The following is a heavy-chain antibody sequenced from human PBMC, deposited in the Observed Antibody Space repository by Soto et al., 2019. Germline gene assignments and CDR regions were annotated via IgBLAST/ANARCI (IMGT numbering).Heavy chain of an antibody. CDR2: ISWNSGSI. V-gene: IGHV3-9*01. CDR1: GFTFDDYA. Sequence: GGSLRLSCAASGFTFDDYAMHWVRQAPGKGLEWVSGISWNSGSIGYADSVKGRFTISRDNAKNSLYLQMNSLRAEDTALYYCAKADYGDYVSHFDYWGQGTLVTVSS. J-gene: IGHJ4*02. CDR3: AKADYGDYVSHFDY. D-gene: IGHD4-17*01.